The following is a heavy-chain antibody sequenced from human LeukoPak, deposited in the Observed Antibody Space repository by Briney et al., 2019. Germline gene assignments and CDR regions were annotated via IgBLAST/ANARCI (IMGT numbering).Heavy chain of an antibody. J-gene: IGHJ4*02. CDR1: GITLSNYG. Sequence: GGSLRLSCAVSGITLSNYGMSWVRQAPGKGLEWVAGISGSGGRTNYADSVKGRFTVSRDNPKNTLYLQMNSLRAEDTAVYFCAKRGVVIRVILVGFHKEANYFDSWGQGALVTVSS. D-gene: IGHD3-22*01. V-gene: IGHV3-23*01. CDR3: AKRGVVIRVILVGFHKEANYFDS. CDR2: ISGSGGRT.